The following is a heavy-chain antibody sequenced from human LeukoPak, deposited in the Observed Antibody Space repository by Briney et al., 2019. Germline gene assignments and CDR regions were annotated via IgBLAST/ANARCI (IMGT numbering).Heavy chain of an antibody. Sequence: GRSLRLSCAASRFTFSSYAIHWVRQAPGEGLEWVAMISNDGSNKYKADSVKGRFTISRDNSKNTLYLQMGSLRAEDMAVYYCARDTVWGSYRSSYYYYMDVWGKGTTVTVSS. CDR3: ARDTVWGSYRSSYYYYMDV. D-gene: IGHD3-16*02. V-gene: IGHV3-30*14. CDR2: ISNDGSNK. J-gene: IGHJ6*03. CDR1: RFTFSSYA.